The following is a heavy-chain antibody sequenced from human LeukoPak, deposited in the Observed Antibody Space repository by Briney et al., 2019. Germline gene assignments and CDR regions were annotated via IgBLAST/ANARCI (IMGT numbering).Heavy chain of an antibody. CDR3: ARDPGTLLRGSRRGYDGNYYYMDV. V-gene: IGHV4-59*12. Sequence: PSETLSLTCTVSGASISSYSWSWVRQPPGKGLGWVWYIYYSGSTNYNSSLKSRVTISVDTSKNQFSLKLISVSAAAPAVFYFARDPGTLLRGSRRGYDGNYYYMDVWGKGTTVTIS. J-gene: IGHJ6*03. CDR2: IYYSGST. D-gene: IGHD3-10*01. CDR1: GASISSYS.